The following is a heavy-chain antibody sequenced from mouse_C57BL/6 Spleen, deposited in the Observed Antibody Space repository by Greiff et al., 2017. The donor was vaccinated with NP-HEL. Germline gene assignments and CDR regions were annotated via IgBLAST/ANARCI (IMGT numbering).Heavy chain of an antibody. CDR1: GYTFTSYW. V-gene: IGHV1-69*01. J-gene: IGHJ2*01. CDR3: ARTYLITTVVAHFDY. D-gene: IGHD1-1*01. Sequence: QVQLQQPGAELVMPGASVKLSCKASGYTFTSYWMHWVKQRPGQGLEWIGEIDPSDSYTNYNQKFKGKSTLTVDKSSSTAYMQLSSLTSEDSAVYYCARTYLITTVVAHFDYWGQGTTLTVSS. CDR2: IDPSDSYT.